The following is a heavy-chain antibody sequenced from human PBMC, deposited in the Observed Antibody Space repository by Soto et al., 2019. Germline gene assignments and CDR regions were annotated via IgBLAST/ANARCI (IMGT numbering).Heavy chain of an antibody. Sequence: PGESLKISCRTSGYRFTSYWIAWVRQMPGKGLELMGIIFPSYSDTRYSPSFQGKVTISADRSTSTVFLQWASLKDSATAVYFCATKDKRGYFNWLDPWGQGTLVTVSS. J-gene: IGHJ5*02. CDR3: ATKDKRGYFNWLDP. V-gene: IGHV5-51*01. CDR1: GYRFTSYW. D-gene: IGHD3-22*01. CDR2: IFPSYSDT.